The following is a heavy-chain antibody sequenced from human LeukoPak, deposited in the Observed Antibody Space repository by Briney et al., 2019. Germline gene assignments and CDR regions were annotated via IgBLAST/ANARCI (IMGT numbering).Heavy chain of an antibody. J-gene: IGHJ6*02. D-gene: IGHD2-2*02. Sequence: SETLSLTCAVYGGSFSGYYWSWIRQPPGKGLEWIGEINHSGSTNYNPSLKSRVTISVDTSKNQFSLKLSSVTAADTAVYYCARGGCSSTSCYRKYYYYYGMDVWGQGTTVTVSS. CDR1: GGSFSGYY. CDR3: ARGGCSSTSCYRKYYYYYGMDV. CDR2: INHSGST. V-gene: IGHV4-34*01.